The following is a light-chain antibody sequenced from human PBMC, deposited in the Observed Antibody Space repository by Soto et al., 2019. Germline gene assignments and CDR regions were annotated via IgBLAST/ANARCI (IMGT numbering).Light chain of an antibody. Sequence: DIVMTQSPDSLAVSLGERATINCKSSQSVLYTSNNLNYLAWYQQKPGQPPKLLIYWASTRESGVPDRFSGSGSGTEFTLTISSLQAEDVAVYYCQQYYGTPLTFGGGTKVEIK. CDR2: WAS. CDR1: QSVLYTSNNLNY. CDR3: QQYYGTPLT. J-gene: IGKJ4*01. V-gene: IGKV4-1*01.